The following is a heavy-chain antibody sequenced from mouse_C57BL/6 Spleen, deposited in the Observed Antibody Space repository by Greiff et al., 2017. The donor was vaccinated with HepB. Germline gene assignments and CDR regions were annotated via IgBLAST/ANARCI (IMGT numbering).Heavy chain of an antibody. J-gene: IGHJ4*01. CDR3: ARDTTVVAPYYYAMDY. Sequence: QVQLQQPGAELVKPGASVKMSCKASGYTFTSYWITWVKQRPGQGLEWIGDIYPGSGSTNYNEKFKSKATLTVDTSSSTAYMQLSSLTSEDSAVYYCARDTTVVAPYYYAMDYWGQGTSVTVSS. D-gene: IGHD1-1*01. CDR2: IYPGSGST. V-gene: IGHV1-55*01. CDR1: GYTFTSYW.